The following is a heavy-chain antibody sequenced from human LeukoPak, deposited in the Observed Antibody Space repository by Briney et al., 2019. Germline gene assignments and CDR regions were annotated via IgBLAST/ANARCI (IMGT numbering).Heavy chain of an antibody. CDR2: IRYDGGNK. J-gene: IGHJ6*03. D-gene: IGHD1-26*01. CDR1: GFTFSNYG. Sequence: TGGSLRLSCPASGFTFSNYGMHWVRQAPGKGLEWGAFIRYDGGNKYYADSVKGRFTIFRDNFKNMLYLQMNSLRAEDTAVYYCAKDGARVGATTYYYMDVSGKGTTVTVSS. CDR3: AKDGARVGATTYYYMDV. V-gene: IGHV3-30*02.